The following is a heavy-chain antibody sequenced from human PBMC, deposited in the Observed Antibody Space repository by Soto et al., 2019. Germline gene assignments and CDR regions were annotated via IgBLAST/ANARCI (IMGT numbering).Heavy chain of an antibody. CDR1: GYSISSGYY. CDR2: IYHSGSI. V-gene: IGHV4-38-2*01. CDR3: ARGKGHTGLNCFDP. D-gene: IGHD2-21*02. Sequence: SETLSLTCAVSGYSISSGYYWGWIRQPPGRGLEWIGSIYHSGSIYYNPSLKSRVSISVDTSKNHFSLKLSSVTAADTAVYYCARGKGHTGLNCFDPWGQGTLVTVSS. J-gene: IGHJ5*02.